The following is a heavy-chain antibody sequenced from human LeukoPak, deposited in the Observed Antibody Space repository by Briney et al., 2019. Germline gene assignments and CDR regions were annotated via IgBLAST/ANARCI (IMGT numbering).Heavy chain of an antibody. CDR3: AKDRWGSLAFDI. CDR1: GFIFCDFD. CDR2: LSHSGRST. D-gene: IGHD7-27*01. V-gene: IGHV3-23*01. J-gene: IGHJ3*02. Sequence: GGSLRLSSAASGFIFCDFDMRWVRQAPGKGLEWVSDLSHSGRSTYYADSVKGRFTISRDNSKNTLYLEMNSLRADETAVYYCAKDRWGSLAFDIWGQGTMVTVSS.